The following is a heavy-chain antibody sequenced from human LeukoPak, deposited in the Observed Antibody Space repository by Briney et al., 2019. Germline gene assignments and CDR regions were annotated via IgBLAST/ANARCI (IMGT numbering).Heavy chain of an antibody. CDR2: IYYSGST. CDR1: GGSISSYY. CDR3: ARDTHLGY. Sequence: PSETLSLTCTVSGGSISSYYWSWIRQPPGKGLEWIGYIYYSGSTNYNPSLKSRVTISVDTSKNQFSLKLSSVTAADTAVYYCARDTHLGYWGQGTLVTVSS. J-gene: IGHJ4*02. V-gene: IGHV4-59*01.